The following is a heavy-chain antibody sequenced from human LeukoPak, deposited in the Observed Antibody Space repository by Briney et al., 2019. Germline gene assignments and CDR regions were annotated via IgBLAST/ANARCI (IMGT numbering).Heavy chain of an antibody. CDR3: ARVPNQYCTSRCYYTAFDI. D-gene: IGHD2/OR15-2a*01. Sequence: ASVKVSCKASGCTFARYGISGVRQAPGQGLEWMGWISGFNGNTNHEQNLQDRVTMTTDTSTSTAYMELRSLRSDDTAVYFCARVPNQYCTSRCYYTAFDIWGQGTMVTVSS. V-gene: IGHV1-18*01. CDR1: GCTFARYG. J-gene: IGHJ3*02. CDR2: ISGFNGNT.